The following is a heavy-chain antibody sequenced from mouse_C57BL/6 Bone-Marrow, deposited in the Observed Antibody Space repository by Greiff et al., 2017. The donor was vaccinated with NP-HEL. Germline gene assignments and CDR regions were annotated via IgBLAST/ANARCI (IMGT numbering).Heavy chain of an antibody. V-gene: IGHV14-4*01. J-gene: IGHJ4*01. CDR2: IDPENGDT. D-gene: IGHD4-1*02. Sequence: VQLQQSGAELVRPGASVKLSCTASGFNIKDDYMHWVKQRPEQGLEWIGWIDPENGDTEYASKFQGKATITADTSSNKAYLQLSSLTSEDTAVYYCTTCNFYAMDYWGQGTSVTVSS. CDR1: GFNIKDDY. CDR3: TTCNFYAMDY.